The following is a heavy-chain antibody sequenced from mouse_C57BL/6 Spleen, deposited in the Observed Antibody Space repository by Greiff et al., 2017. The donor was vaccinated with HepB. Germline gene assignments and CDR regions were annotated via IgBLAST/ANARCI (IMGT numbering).Heavy chain of an antibody. CDR1: GFNIKDDY. D-gene: IGHD1-1*01. J-gene: IGHJ3*01. CDR2: IDPENGDT. Sequence: VQLQQSGAELVRPGASVKLSCTASGFNIKDDYMHWVKQRPEQGLEWIGWIDPENGDTEYASKFQGKATITADTSSNTAYLQLSSLTSEDTAVYYFSNYAWFAYWGQGTLVTVSA. CDR3: SNYAWFAY. V-gene: IGHV14-4*01.